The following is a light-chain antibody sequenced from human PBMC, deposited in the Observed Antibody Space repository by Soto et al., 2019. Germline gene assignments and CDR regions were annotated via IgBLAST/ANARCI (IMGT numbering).Light chain of an antibody. CDR3: QHYNGY. J-gene: IGKJ2*01. Sequence: IQLTQSPSSLSASVGDRVTITCRASQNIRSWLAWYQQKPGKAPKVLIYDASTLESGVPSRFSGSGFGTEFTLTISSLQPDDFATYYCQHYNGYFGQGTKVDIK. CDR2: DAS. V-gene: IGKV1-5*01. CDR1: QNIRSW.